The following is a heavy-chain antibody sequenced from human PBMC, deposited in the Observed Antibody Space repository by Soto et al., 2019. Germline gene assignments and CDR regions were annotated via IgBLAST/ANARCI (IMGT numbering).Heavy chain of an antibody. V-gene: IGHV4-30-4*01. CDR3: ARRGYSGLRTIGGWFDP. Sequence: SETLSLTCNVSCGSISSGDYYWSWIRQPPGKGLEWIGYIYYSGSTYYNPSLKSRVTISVDTSKNQFSLKLSSVTAADTAVYYCARRGYSGLRTIGGWFDPWGQGTLVTVS. CDR1: CGSISSGDYY. D-gene: IGHD5-12*01. J-gene: IGHJ5*02. CDR2: IYYSGST.